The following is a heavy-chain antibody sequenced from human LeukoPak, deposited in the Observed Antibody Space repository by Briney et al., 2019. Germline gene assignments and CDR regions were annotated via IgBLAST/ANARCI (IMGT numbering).Heavy chain of an antibody. J-gene: IGHJ5*02. D-gene: IGHD2-2*01. CDR1: GGSISSGGYY. V-gene: IGHV4-31*03. CDR3: ARDGCSSTSCVSSWFDP. CDR2: IYYSGST. Sequence: PSQTLSLTCTVSGGSISSGGYYWSWIRQHPGKGLEWIGYIYYSGSTYYNPSLKSRVTISVDTSKNQFSLKLSSVTAAGTAVNYCARDGCSSTSCVSSWFDPWGQGTLVTVSS.